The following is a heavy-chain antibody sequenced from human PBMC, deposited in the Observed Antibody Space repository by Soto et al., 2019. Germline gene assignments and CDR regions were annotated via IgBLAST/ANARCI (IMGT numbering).Heavy chain of an antibody. J-gene: IGHJ4*02. CDR3: ARAFASNKYYFDS. CDR1: GGTFNSYI. CDR2: IIPIFGSA. Sequence: QVQLVQSGAEVKKPGSSVKVSCKTSGGTFNSYIITWVRQAPGQGLEWMGGIIPIFGSADYAQKVQGRVTITADASTRTAYMELSSLRSEDTAVYYCARAFASNKYYFDSWGQGTQVTVSS. V-gene: IGHV1-69*01. D-gene: IGHD3-3*02.